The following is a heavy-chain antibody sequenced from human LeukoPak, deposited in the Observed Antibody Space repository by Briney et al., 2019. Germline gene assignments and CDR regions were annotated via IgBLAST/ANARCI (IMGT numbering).Heavy chain of an antibody. D-gene: IGHD6-13*01. CDR2: INPYSGDT. CDR3: ARDQGSLTRSWYTGY. CDR1: GYTFTGYH. V-gene: IGHV1-2*06. J-gene: IGHJ4*02. Sequence: GASVKVSCKASGYTFTGYHIHWVRQAPGQGLEWMGRINPYSGDTNFAQKFQGRVTMTRDTSITTAYMDLSSLTPDDTAVYFCARDQGSLTRSWYTGYWGQGTNVTVSS.